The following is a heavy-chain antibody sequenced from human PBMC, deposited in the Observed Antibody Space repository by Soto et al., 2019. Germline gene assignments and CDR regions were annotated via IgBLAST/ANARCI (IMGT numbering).Heavy chain of an antibody. V-gene: IGHV3-23*01. J-gene: IGHJ4*02. CDR1: GFTFSSYA. CDR3: AKEVEPNGLPLFDS. CDR2: ISGSGGDT. Sequence: GGSLRLSCAASGFTFSSYAMSWVRQAPGKGLEWVSAISGSGGDTYYVDSVKGRFTISRDNSKNTLYLQMNSLRAEDTDVHYCAKEVEPNGLPLFDSWGQGTQVTVSS. D-gene: IGHD4-17*01.